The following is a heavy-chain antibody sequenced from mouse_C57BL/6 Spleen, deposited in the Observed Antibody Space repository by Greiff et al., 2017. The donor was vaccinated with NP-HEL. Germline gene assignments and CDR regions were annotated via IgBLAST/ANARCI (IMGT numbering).Heavy chain of an antibody. CDR3: AVTTVVGYWYFDV. CDR1: GYSITSGYY. J-gene: IGHJ1*03. D-gene: IGHD1-1*01. Sequence: EVKLQESGPGLVKPSQSLSLTCSVTGYSITSGYYWNWIRQFPGNKLEWMGYISYDGSNNYNPSLKNRISITRDPSKNQFFLKLNSVTTEDTATYYCAVTTVVGYWYFDVWGTGTTVTVSS. V-gene: IGHV3-6*01. CDR2: ISYDGSN.